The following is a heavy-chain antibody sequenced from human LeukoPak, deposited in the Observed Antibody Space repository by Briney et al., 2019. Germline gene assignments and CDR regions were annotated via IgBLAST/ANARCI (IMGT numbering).Heavy chain of an antibody. V-gene: IGHV3-15*01. Sequence: PGGSLRLSCAPSGFSFSGAWLSWVRQAPGKGLEGIGRIQHGGTTDYAAPVKGRFIISRDDSKNMLYLQMNSLNTEDTAMYYCTRKSYFENWGQGTLVTVSS. CDR2: IQHGGTT. CDR3: TRKSYFEN. J-gene: IGHJ4*02. CDR1: GFSFSGAW.